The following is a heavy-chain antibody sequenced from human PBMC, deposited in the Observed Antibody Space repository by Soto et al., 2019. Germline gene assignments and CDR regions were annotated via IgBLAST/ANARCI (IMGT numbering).Heavy chain of an antibody. Sequence: GGSLRRSCAASGCTFSSYAISWGRQAPGKGLEWVSAISGSGGSTYYADSVKGRFTISRDNSKNTLYLQMNSLRAEDTALYYCASHYDSSGLDVWRQGTTVIV. V-gene: IGHV3-23*01. D-gene: IGHD3-22*01. J-gene: IGHJ6*02. CDR2: ISGSGGST. CDR3: ASHYDSSGLDV. CDR1: GCTFSSYA.